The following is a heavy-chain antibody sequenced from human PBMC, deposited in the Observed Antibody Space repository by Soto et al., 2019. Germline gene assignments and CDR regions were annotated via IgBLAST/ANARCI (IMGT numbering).Heavy chain of an antibody. CDR1: GGSIISGNCY. J-gene: IGHJ3*02. CDR2: IYYSGST. V-gene: IGHV4-31*03. CDR3: ARVLGNDGFDI. Sequence: TLSLTCTVSGGSIISGNCYWNWIRQQPGKGQEWIGYIYYSGSTYYNPSLKRRVTISVDKSKHEFSLKMSSVTAADTAEYYCARVLGNDGFDIRGQGKMVTVSS. D-gene: IGHD3-3*02.